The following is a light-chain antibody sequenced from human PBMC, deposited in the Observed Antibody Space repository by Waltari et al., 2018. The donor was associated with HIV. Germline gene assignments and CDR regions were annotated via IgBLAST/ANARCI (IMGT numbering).Light chain of an antibody. J-gene: IGLJ3*02. Sequence: SYELTQTPSVSVSPGQTARITCSGDGLSKQYTYWYQPRPGQAPVVVIDKHSERPSGIPERYSGSSSWTTVTLTISGVQAEDEAGYYCQSADASDTFLWVFGGGTKVTVL. CDR3: QSADASDTFLWV. CDR2: KHS. V-gene: IGLV3-25*03. CDR1: GLSKQY.